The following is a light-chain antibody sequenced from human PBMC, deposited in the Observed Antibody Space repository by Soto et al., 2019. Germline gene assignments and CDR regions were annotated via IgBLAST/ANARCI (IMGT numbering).Light chain of an antibody. CDR1: QSVSTF. CDR2: DAS. V-gene: IGKV3-11*01. Sequence: VLTHSPAPLSLYPAEIATLSRRASQSVSTFLAWYQQKPGQAPSLLIYDASNRATGIPARFSGSGSGTDFTLTISSLEPEDFAVYYCQQRSNWPPITFGQGTRLEIK. J-gene: IGKJ5*01. CDR3: QQRSNWPPIT.